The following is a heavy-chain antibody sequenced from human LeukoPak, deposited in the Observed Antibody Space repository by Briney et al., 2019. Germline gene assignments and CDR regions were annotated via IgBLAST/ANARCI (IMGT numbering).Heavy chain of an antibody. J-gene: IGHJ5*02. Sequence: SVKVSCKASGGTFSSYAISWVRQAPGQGLEWMGGIIPIFGTANYAQKFQGRVTITTDESTSTAYMELSSLRSEDTAVYYCAKVPGIAAGPNWFDPWGQGTLVTVSS. CDR3: AKVPGIAAGPNWFDP. CDR1: GGTFSSYA. V-gene: IGHV1-69*05. CDR2: IIPIFGTA. D-gene: IGHD6-13*01.